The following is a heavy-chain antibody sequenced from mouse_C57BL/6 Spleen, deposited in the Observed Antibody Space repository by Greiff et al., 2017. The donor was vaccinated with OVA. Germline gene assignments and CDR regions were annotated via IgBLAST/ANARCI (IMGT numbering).Heavy chain of an antibody. V-gene: IGHV3-6*01. D-gene: IGHD2-14*01. CDR1: GYSITSGYY. Sequence: EVKLQESGPGLVKPSQSLSLTCSVTGYSITSGYYWNWIRQVPGNKLEWMGYISYDGSNNYNPSLKNRISITRDTSKNQFFLKLNSVTTEDTATYYCAREGTPRAMDYWGQGTSVTVSS. CDR2: ISYDGSN. J-gene: IGHJ4*01. CDR3: AREGTPRAMDY.